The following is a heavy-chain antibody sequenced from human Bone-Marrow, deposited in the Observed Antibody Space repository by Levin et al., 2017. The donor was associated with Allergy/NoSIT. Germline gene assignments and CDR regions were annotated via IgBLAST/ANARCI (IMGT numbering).Heavy chain of an antibody. V-gene: IGHV3-48*03. D-gene: IGHD2-2*01. CDR1: GFTFSSYE. J-gene: IGHJ5*02. Sequence: GGSLRLSCAASGFTFSSYEMNWVRQAPGKGLEWVSYISSSGSTIYYADSVKGRFTISRDNAKNSLYLQMNSLRAEDTAVYYCARDPSRGQLLNWFDPWGQGTLVTVSS. CDR2: ISSSGSTI. CDR3: ARDPSRGQLLNWFDP.